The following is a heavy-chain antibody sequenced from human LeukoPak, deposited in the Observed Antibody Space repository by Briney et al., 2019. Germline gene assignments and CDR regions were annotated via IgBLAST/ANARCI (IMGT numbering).Heavy chain of an antibody. D-gene: IGHD3-10*01. V-gene: IGHV3-11*01. CDR3: ARAPMVRGVTPEKNWFDP. CDR1: GFTFSDYY. J-gene: IGHJ5*02. CDR2: ISSSGSTI. Sequence: GGSLRLSCAASGFTFSDYYMSWIRQAPGKGLEWVSYISSSGSTIYYADSVKGRFTISRDNAKNSLYLQMNSLRSEDTAVYYCARAPMVRGVTPEKNWFDPWGQGILVTVSS.